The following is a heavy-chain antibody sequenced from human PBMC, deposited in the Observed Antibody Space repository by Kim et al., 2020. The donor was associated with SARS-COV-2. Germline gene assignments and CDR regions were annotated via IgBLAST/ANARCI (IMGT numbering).Heavy chain of an antibody. D-gene: IGHD4-4*01. J-gene: IGHJ4*02. Sequence: GALRLFCTASGFTFSSYEMNWVRQAPGKGLEWVSYIIGSGTTIYYADSVRGRFTISRDNDKNSLFLQMNSLRAEDTAVYYCARGPNYSPFDYWGQGTLVT. CDR1: GFTFSSYE. CDR2: IIGSGTTI. CDR3: ARGPNYSPFDY. V-gene: IGHV3-48*03.